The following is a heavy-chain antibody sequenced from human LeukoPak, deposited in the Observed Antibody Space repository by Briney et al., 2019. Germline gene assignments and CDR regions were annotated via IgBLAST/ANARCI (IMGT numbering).Heavy chain of an antibody. CDR3: ARDYGGKAGLDY. D-gene: IGHD4-23*01. V-gene: IGHV4-30-4*01. CDR1: GGSISSGDYY. Sequence: SETLSLTCTVSGGSISSGDYYWSWIRQPPGKGLEWIGYIYYSGSTYYNPSLKSRVTISVDTSKNQFSLKLSSVTAADTAVYYCARDYGGKAGLDYWGQGTLVTVSS. J-gene: IGHJ4*02. CDR2: IYYSGST.